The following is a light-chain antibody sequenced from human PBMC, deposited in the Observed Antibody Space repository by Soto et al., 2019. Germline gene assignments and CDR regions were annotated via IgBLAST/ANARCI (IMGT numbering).Light chain of an antibody. J-gene: IGLJ2*01. CDR3: QSYDSSRSGWV. CDR1: SSNIGAGYD. V-gene: IGLV1-40*01. Sequence: QLVLTQPPSVSGAPGQRVTISCTGSSSNIGAGYDVHWYQQLPGTAPKLLIYGNSNRPSGVPDRFSGSKSGTSASLAITGLQAEDEAAYYCQSYDSSRSGWVFGGGTKLTVL. CDR2: GNS.